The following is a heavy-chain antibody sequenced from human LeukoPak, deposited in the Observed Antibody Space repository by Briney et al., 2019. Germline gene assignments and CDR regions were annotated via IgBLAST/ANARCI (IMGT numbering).Heavy chain of an antibody. CDR2: INPNSGGT. J-gene: IGHJ2*01. CDR3: ARDFPDSSGLIWVYYFDL. V-gene: IGHV1-2*02. D-gene: IGHD3-22*01. CDR1: GYTFTGYY. Sequence: ASVKVSCKASGYTFTGYYMHWVRQAPGQGLEWMGWINPNSGGTNYAQKFQGRVTMTRDTSISTAYMELSRLRSDDTAVYYCARDFPDSSGLIWVYYFDLWGRGTLVTVSS.